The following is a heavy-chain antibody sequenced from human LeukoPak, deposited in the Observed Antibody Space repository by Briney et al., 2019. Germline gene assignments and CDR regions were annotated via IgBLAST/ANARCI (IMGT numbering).Heavy chain of an antibody. D-gene: IGHD2-15*01. CDR1: GGSISSGYY. CDR3: ASDCSGGSCYSDY. CDR2: INHSGST. Sequence: SQTLSLTCTVSGGSISSGYYWSWIRQPPGKGLEWIGEINHSGSTNYNPSLKSRVTISVDTSKNQFSLKLSSVTAADTAVYYCASDCSGGSCYSDYWGQGTLVTVSS. V-gene: IGHV4-34*01. J-gene: IGHJ4*02.